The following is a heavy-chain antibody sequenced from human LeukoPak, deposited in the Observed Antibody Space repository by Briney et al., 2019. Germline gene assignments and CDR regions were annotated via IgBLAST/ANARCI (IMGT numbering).Heavy chain of an antibody. V-gene: IGHV4-30-4*07. D-gene: IGHD6-19*01. J-gene: IGHJ4*02. Sequence: SETLSLTCAVSGGSVSRSGYSWSWIRQPPGKGLEWIGYIYDSGTTYYNPSLKSRVTISVDTSKNQFSLKLTSVTAADTAVYYCARGGKWLYYFDYWGQGTLVTVSS. CDR3: ARGGKWLYYFDY. CDR2: IYDSGTT. CDR1: GGSVSRSGYS.